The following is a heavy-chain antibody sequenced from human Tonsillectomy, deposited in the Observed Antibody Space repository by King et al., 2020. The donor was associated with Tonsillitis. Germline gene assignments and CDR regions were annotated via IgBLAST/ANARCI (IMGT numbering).Heavy chain of an antibody. V-gene: IGHV3-49*04. CDR3: TRARPSTVGYRFDY. Sequence: VQLVESGGGLVQSGRSLRLSCSSSGFTFGDYPMSWVRQAPGKVLEWVGFLRRKDYGETIEYAASVKGRFTISRDASSNIAYLQMNSLETEDTAVDYCTRARPSTVGYRFDYWGQGNVVIVSS. D-gene: IGHD4-11*01. J-gene: IGHJ4*02. CDR1: GFTFGDYP. CDR2: LRRKDYGETI.